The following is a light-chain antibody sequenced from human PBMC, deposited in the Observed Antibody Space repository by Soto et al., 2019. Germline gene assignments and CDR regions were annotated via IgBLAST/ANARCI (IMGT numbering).Light chain of an antibody. J-gene: IGKJ1*01. CDR2: AAS. V-gene: IGKV1-8*01. CDR1: QGISSY. Sequence: AIRMTQSPSSFSASTGDRVTITCRASQGISSYLAWYQQKPGKAPKLLIYAASTLQSGVPSRCSGSGSGTDFPLTISCLQSEDFATYYCQQYYSYPPSFGQGTKVELK. CDR3: QQYYSYPPS.